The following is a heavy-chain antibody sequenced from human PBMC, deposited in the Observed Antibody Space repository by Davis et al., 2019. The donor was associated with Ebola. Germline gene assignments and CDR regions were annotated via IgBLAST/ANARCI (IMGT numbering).Heavy chain of an antibody. Sequence: GGSLRLSCAASGFTFSSSWMTWVRQAPEKGLEWVATIKADGSAKYYVDSVKGRFTISRDNVKNSLYLQMDSLRAEGTAVYYCARWASVGYWGQGTLVTVSS. CDR2: IKADGSAK. CDR1: GFTFSSSW. D-gene: IGHD1-26*01. V-gene: IGHV3-7*01. J-gene: IGHJ4*02. CDR3: ARWASVGY.